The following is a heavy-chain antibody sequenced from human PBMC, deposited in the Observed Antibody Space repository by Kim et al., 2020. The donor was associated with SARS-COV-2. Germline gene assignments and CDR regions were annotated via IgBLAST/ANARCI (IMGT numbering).Heavy chain of an antibody. CDR3: AKDSEDYSNYGSFNY. CDR1: GFTFSSYG. V-gene: IGHV3-30*18. Sequence: GGSLRLSCAASGFTFSSYGMHWVRQAPGKGLEWVAVISYDGSNKYYADSVKGRFTISRDNSKNTLYLQMNSLRAEDTAVYYCAKDSEDYSNYGSFNYWG. CDR2: ISYDGSNK. D-gene: IGHD4-4*01. J-gene: IGHJ4*01.